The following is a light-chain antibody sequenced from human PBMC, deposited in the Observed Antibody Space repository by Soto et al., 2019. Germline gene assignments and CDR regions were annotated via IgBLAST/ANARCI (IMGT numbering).Light chain of an antibody. CDR2: GAS. Sequence: MTQSPSSLSASVGDRVTITCRASQGISSYLAWYQQKPGQAHRLLIYGASTRATGIPARFSGSGSGTEFTLTISSLQSEDFAVYYCQQYKNWPTWTFGQGTKVDI. V-gene: IGKV3-15*01. J-gene: IGKJ1*01. CDR1: QGISSY. CDR3: QQYKNWPTWT.